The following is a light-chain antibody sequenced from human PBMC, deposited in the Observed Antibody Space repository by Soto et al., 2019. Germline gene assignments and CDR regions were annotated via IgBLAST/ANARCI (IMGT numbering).Light chain of an antibody. CDR3: QQYDNLLT. Sequence: DIQMTQSPSSLSASVGDRVTITCRASQGIRHYLAWYQQKPGKVPKLLIYEASNLQSGVPSRFRGGGSGTEFTLTISSLQPEDIATYYCQQYDNLLTFGGGTKVDIK. J-gene: IGKJ4*01. V-gene: IGKV1-27*01. CDR2: EAS. CDR1: QGIRHY.